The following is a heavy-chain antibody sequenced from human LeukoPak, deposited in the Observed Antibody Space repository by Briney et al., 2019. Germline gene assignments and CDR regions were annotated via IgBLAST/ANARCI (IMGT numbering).Heavy chain of an antibody. J-gene: IGHJ4*02. CDR3: ARGGYSGSYYGFDY. D-gene: IGHD1-26*01. V-gene: IGHV4-34*01. Sequence: KPSAPLSLTCAVCGGSFSGYYWSWIRQPPGKGLEWIGEINHSGSTNYNPSLKSRVTISVDTSKNQFSLKLSSVTAADTAVYYCARGGYSGSYYGFDYWGQGTLVTVSS. CDR1: GGSFSGYY. CDR2: INHSGST.